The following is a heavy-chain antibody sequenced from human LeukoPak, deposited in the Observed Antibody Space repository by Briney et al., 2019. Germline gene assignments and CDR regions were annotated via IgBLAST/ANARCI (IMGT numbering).Heavy chain of an antibody. CDR1: GFTFSSYA. J-gene: IGHJ4*02. CDR3: AKDILRWAFDY. D-gene: IGHD4-23*01. CDR2: FGGTGGDI. V-gene: IGHV3-23*01. Sequence: GGSLRLSCAASGFTFSSYAMSWVRQAPGKGLEWVSAFGGTGGDINYADSVKGRFTISRDNSKGILYLQMNSLRAEDTAVYYCAKDILRWAFDYWGQGILVTVSS.